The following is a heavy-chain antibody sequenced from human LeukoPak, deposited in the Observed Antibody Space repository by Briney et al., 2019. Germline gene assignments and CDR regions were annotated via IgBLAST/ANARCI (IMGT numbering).Heavy chain of an antibody. V-gene: IGHV3-74*01. CDR2: INSDGSNT. D-gene: IGHD3-16*01. Sequence: PGGSLRLSCAASGFIFSTYWMRWVRQAPGKGLVWVSRINSDGSNTIYAESVKGRFTISRDNAKNTLDLQLSSLGGEDTAVYYCARGGSSHGFDIWGQGTTVTVSS. CDR3: ARGGSSHGFDI. CDR1: GFIFSTYW. J-gene: IGHJ3*02.